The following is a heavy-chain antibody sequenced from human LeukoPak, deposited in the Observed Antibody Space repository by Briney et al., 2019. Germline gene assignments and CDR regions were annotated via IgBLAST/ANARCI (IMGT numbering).Heavy chain of an antibody. J-gene: IGHJ4*02. CDR2: INAGNGDT. CDR1: GYSFTSYA. Sequence: GVSVKVSCKASGYSFTSYAMHWVRQAPGQRLEWMGWINAGNGDTKYSQRFQGRVTIIRDTSASTAYMELSSLRSEDTAVYYCARESLGYCSSTSCYKYFDYWGQGTLVTVSS. D-gene: IGHD2-2*02. CDR3: ARESLGYCSSTSCYKYFDY. V-gene: IGHV1-3*01.